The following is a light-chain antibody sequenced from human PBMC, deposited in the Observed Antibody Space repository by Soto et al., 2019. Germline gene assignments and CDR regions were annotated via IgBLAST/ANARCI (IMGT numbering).Light chain of an antibody. CDR3: QQYGSSSWT. CDR2: GAS. V-gene: IGKV3-20*01. CDR1: QSVSSSY. Sequence: EIVLTQSPGTLSLSPGERATLSCRASQSVSSSYLAWYQQKPGQAPRLLIYGASSRATGIPDRFSGSGSETDFTLTISRLEHEDSAVYSCQQYGSSSWTFGQGTKMEIK. J-gene: IGKJ1*01.